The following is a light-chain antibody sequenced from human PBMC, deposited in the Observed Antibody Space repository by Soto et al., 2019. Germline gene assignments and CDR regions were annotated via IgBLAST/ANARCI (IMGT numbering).Light chain of an antibody. J-gene: IGKJ1*01. V-gene: IGKV1-39*01. CDR3: QQSYSTPVG. CDR1: QSISSY. Sequence: DIQMTQSPSSLSASVGDRVTITCRASQSISSYLNWYQQKPGKAPKLLIYAASSLQSGVPSRFSGSGSGTDFTLTISSLQPEDFATYHSQQSYSTPVGFGQGTKVDIK. CDR2: AAS.